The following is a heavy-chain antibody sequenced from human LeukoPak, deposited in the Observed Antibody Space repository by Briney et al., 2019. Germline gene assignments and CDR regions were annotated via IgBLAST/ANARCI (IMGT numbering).Heavy chain of an antibody. D-gene: IGHD3-3*01. Sequence: PRASVKVSCKASGYTFATFGISWVRQAPGQGLEWMGWISAYNGNTNYAQKLQGRVTMTTDTSTSTAYMELRSLRSDDTAVYYCARADSTVGGYYSSGYAFDIWGQGTMVTVSS. CDR1: GYTFATFG. V-gene: IGHV1-18*01. CDR2: ISAYNGNT. J-gene: IGHJ3*02. CDR3: ARADSTVGGYYSSGYAFDI.